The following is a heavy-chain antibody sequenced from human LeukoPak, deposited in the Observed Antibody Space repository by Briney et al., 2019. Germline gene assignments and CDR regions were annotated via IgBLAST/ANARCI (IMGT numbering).Heavy chain of an antibody. V-gene: IGHV3-21*01. J-gene: IGHJ4*02. Sequence: GGSLRLSCAASGFTFSSYNMNWVRQAPGKGLEWVSSISSSSSYIYYADSVKGRFTISRDNAKNSLYLQMNSLRAEDTAVYYCARDRGYYGSGSFDYWGQGTLVTVSS. D-gene: IGHD3-10*01. CDR1: GFTFSSYN. CDR3: ARDRGYYGSGSFDY. CDR2: ISSSSSYI.